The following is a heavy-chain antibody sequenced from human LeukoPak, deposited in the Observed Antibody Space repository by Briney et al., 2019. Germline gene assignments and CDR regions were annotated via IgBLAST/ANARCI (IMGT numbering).Heavy chain of an antibody. D-gene: IGHD3-3*01. Sequence: PSETLSLTCTVSGGSIRSSSHYWGWIRQPPGKGLEWVGSIYYSGSTYYNPSLKSRVTISVDTSKNQFSLKLSSVTAADTAAYYCARHAARGIRFLEWLLEFDYWGQGTLVTVSS. V-gene: IGHV4-39*01. CDR2: IYYSGST. J-gene: IGHJ4*02. CDR1: GGSIRSSSHY. CDR3: ARHAARGIRFLEWLLEFDY.